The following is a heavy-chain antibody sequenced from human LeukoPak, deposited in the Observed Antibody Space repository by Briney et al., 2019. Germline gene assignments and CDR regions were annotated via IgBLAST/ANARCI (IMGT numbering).Heavy chain of an antibody. CDR2: IKQDGSEK. CDR3: ARARYVDY. CDR1: GGSFSGYY. V-gene: IGHV3-7*01. J-gene: IGHJ4*02. Sequence: ETLSLTCAVYGGSFSGYYWSWIRQPPGKGLEWVANIKQDGSEKYYVDSVKGRFTISRDNAKNSLYLQMNSLRAEDTAVYYCARARYVDYWGQGTLVTVSS.